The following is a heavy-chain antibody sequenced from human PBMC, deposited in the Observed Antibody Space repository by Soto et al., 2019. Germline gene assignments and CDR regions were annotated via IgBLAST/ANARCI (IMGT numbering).Heavy chain of an antibody. CDR1: GYALTELS. CDR3: ATKGLPTTSRGGDAFDI. CDR2: FDPEDGET. D-gene: IGHD1-7*01. Sequence: ASVKVSCKVSGYALTELSMHWVRQAPGKGLEWMGGFDPEDGETIYAQKFQGRVTMTEDTSTDTAYMELSRLRSEDTAVYYCATKGLPTTSRGGDAFDIWGQGTMVSVS. J-gene: IGHJ3*02. V-gene: IGHV1-24*01.